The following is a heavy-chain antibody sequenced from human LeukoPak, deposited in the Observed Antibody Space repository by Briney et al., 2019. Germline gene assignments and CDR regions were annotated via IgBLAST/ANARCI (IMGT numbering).Heavy chain of an antibody. V-gene: IGHV3-7*01. CDR1: GFTFSSHW. J-gene: IGHJ4*02. CDR2: INEDGGET. D-gene: IGHD6-13*01. CDR3: ARGGTRGSCDY. Sequence: GGSLRLSCATSGFTFSSHWMTWVRQTPGKGLEWVANINEDGGETYYVDSMRGRFTISRDNAKNSLYLQMNSLRPDDTAVYYCARGGTRGSCDYWGQGTLVTVSS.